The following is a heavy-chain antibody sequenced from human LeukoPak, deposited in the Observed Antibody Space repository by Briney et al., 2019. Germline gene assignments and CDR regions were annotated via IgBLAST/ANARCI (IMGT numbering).Heavy chain of an antibody. CDR2: ISYDGSSK. CDR1: GFTFSSYG. V-gene: IGHV3-30*18. CDR3: AKRGVVIRVILVGFHKEAYYFDS. Sequence: GGSLRLSCAASGFTFSSYGMHWVRQAPGKGLEWVAVISYDGSSKYYADSVKGRFTISRDNSKDTLYLQMNSLRAEDTAVYFCAKRGVVIRVILVGFHKEAYYFDSWGQGALVTVSS. D-gene: IGHD3-22*01. J-gene: IGHJ4*02.